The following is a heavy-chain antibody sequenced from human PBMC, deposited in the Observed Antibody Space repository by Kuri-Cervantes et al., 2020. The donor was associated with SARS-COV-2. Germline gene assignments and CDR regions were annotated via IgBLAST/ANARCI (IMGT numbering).Heavy chain of an antibody. Sequence: GSLRLSCTVSGGSISSYYWSWIRQPPGKGLEWIGYIYYSGSTNYNPSLKSRVTISVDTSKNQFSLRLNSVTAADTAVYFCARSRVVRHLDWSSELSYRYYMDVWGKGTTVTVSS. CDR1: GGSISSYY. J-gene: IGHJ6*04. V-gene: IGHV4-59*01. CDR3: ARSRVVRHLDWSSELSYRYYMDV. CDR2: IYYSGST. D-gene: IGHD3-9*01.